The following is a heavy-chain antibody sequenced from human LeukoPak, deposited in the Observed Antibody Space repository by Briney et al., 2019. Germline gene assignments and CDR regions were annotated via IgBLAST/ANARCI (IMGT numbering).Heavy chain of an antibody. V-gene: IGHV4-61*01. D-gene: IGHD3-16*02. Sequence: SETLSLTCTVSGGSVSSGSYYWSWIRQPPGKGLEWIGYIYYSGSTNYNPSLKSRVTISVDTSKNQFSLKLSSVTAADTAVYYCARDVGRYSFDYWGQGTLVTVSS. CDR2: IYYSGST. CDR3: ARDVGRYSFDY. CDR1: GGSVSSGSYY. J-gene: IGHJ4*02.